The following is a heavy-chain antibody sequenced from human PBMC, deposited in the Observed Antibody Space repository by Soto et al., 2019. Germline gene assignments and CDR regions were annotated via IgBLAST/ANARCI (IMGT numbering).Heavy chain of an antibody. CDR1: GFNFASHW. Sequence: GGSLRLSCTASGFNFASHWMHWVRQAPGKGLVWVSRISTDGSETVYADSVKGRFTISRDNAKKTVYLQMNSLRVEDTAVYYCVRDVPHNWFDPWGQGTLVTVSS. V-gene: IGHV3-74*01. CDR2: ISTDGSET. J-gene: IGHJ5*02. CDR3: VRDVPHNWFDP.